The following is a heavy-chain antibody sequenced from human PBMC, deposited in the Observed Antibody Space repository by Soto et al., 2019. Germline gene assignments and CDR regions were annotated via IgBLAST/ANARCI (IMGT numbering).Heavy chain of an antibody. J-gene: IGHJ4*02. CDR3: ARLRGESLSPPAX. CDR2: IYYSGST. CDR1: GGSISSISYY. D-gene: IGHD3-3*01. Sequence: PSDTLSLTCTVSGGSISSISYYWGWIRQPPGKGLELIGSIYYSGSTYYNPSLKSRVTISVDTSKNQFSLKLSSVTAADTAVYYCARLRGESLSPPAXWGQGTLVTVSX. V-gene: IGHV4-39*01.